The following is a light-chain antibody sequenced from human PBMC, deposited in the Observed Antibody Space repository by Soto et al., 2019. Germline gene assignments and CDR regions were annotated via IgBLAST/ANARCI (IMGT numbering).Light chain of an antibody. CDR1: QSVRTW. CDR2: KAS. CDR3: QQYNSFSQWT. J-gene: IGKJ1*01. V-gene: IGKV1-5*03. Sequence: DIQLTQSPSTLSASVGDRVTIACRASQSVRTWLAWYQQKPGKAPKLLIYKASTLESEVPSRFSGSGSETEFTLTISSLQPDDFAIYYCQQYNSFSQWTFGQGTKVEIK.